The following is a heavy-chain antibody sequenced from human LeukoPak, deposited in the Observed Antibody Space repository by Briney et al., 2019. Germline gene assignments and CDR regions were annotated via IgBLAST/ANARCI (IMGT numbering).Heavy chain of an antibody. Sequence: GGSLRLSCAASGFTFSSYAMSWVHQAPGKGLEWVAVISYDGSNKYYADSVRGRFTISRDNSKNTLYLQMNSLRAEDTAVYYCAKDLGTTVVTPYWGQGTLVTVSS. CDR1: GFTFSSYA. V-gene: IGHV3-30*18. CDR3: AKDLGTTVVTPY. CDR2: ISYDGSNK. D-gene: IGHD4-23*01. J-gene: IGHJ4*02.